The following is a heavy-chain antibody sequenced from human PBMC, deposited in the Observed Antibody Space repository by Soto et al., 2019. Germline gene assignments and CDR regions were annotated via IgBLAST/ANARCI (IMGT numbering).Heavy chain of an antibody. Sequence: EVQLLESGGGLVQPGGSLRLSCAASGFTFTSHALSWVRQAPGRGLERVAAISGGGDRTEFADSVKGRFVISRDNSQNTIYLQLNSLRVEDTAVYYCAKSGRWYLGDYFDYWGQGKLVTVSS. CDR2: ISGGGDRT. CDR1: GFTFTSHA. D-gene: IGHD6-13*01. J-gene: IGHJ4*02. V-gene: IGHV3-23*01. CDR3: AKSGRWYLGDYFDY.